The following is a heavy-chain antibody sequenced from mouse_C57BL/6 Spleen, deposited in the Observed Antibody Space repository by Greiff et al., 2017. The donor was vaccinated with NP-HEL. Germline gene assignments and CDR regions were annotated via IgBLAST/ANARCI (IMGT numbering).Heavy chain of an antibody. CDR2: INPSTGGT. Sequence: EVQLQQSGPELVKPGASVKISCKASGYSFTGYYMNWVKQSPEKSLEWIGEINPSTGGTTYNQKFKAKATLTVDKSSSTAYMQLKSLTSEDSAVYYCARSYYGYDADYYAMDYWGQGTSVTVSS. D-gene: IGHD2-9*01. CDR3: ARSYYGYDADYYAMDY. CDR1: GYSFTGYY. V-gene: IGHV1-42*01. J-gene: IGHJ4*01.